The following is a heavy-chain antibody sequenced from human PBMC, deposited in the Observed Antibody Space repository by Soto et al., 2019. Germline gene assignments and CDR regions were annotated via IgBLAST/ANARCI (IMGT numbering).Heavy chain of an antibody. CDR3: ARKHSLDYIRWGFDP. J-gene: IGHJ5*02. Sequence: SVKVSCKASGYPFSDNQIHWLRRAPGQGLEWMGRINPKSDDTNYAQKVQGRVTMTRDTSIDTAYLELTGLTSDDTATYYCARKHSLDYIRWGFDPWGQGTLVTVSS. V-gene: IGHV1-2*02. CDR2: INPKSDDT. CDR1: GYPFSDNQ. D-gene: IGHD4-4*01.